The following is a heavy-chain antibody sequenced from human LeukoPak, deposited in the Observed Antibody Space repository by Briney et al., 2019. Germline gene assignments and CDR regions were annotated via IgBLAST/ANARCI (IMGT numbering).Heavy chain of an antibody. CDR2: INPKSGGT. J-gene: IGHJ4*02. CDR3: ARPYCSGGSCHDYFDY. CDR1: GYSFTGHY. Sequence: ASVKVSCKASGYSFTGHYMHWVRQAPGQGLEWMGWINPKSGGTNYAQKFQGRVTMTRDTSISTAYMELGGLTSDDTAVYYCARPYCSGGSCHDYFDYWGQGTLVTVSS. V-gene: IGHV1-2*02. D-gene: IGHD2-15*01.